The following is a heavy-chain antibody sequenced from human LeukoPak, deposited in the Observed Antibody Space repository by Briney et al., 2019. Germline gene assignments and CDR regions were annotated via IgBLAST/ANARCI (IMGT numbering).Heavy chain of an antibody. CDR2: ISSSSSYI. J-gene: IGHJ2*01. CDR1: GFTFSTYS. D-gene: IGHD6-25*01. CDR3: ARDGLAAATLHWCFDL. Sequence: GGSLRLSCAASGFTFSTYSINWVRQAPGKGLEWVSSISSSSSYIYYADSVKGRFTISRDNAKDSLSLQMNSLRAEDTAVYYCARDGLAAATLHWCFDLWGRGTLVTVSS. V-gene: IGHV3-21*01.